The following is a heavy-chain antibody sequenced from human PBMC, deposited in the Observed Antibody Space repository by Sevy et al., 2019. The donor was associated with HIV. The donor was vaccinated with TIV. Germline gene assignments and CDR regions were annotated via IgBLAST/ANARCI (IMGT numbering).Heavy chain of an antibody. CDR2: INWDGSST. CDR1: GFTFDDYT. Sequence: GGSLRLSCAGSGFTFDDYTIHWVRQAPGKGLEWVSLINWDGSSTYYADSVNGRFTISRDNSKNSLYLQMNSLRTEDTALYYCAKDTAGEGDGSGALDYWGQGTLVTVSS. CDR3: AKDTAGEGDGSGALDY. V-gene: IGHV3-43*01. D-gene: IGHD2-15*01. J-gene: IGHJ4*02.